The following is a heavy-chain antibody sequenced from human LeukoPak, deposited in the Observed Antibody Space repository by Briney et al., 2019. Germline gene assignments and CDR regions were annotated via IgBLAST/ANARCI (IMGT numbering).Heavy chain of an antibody. CDR2: INHSGST. Sequence: PSETLSLTCAVYGGSFSGYYWSWIRQPPGKGLEWIGEINHSGSTNYNPSLKSRVTISVDTSKNQFSLKPSSVTAADTAVYYCARLRLRYFDHWGQGTLVTVSS. CDR3: ARLRLRYFDH. D-gene: IGHD3-9*01. CDR1: GGSFSGYY. J-gene: IGHJ4*02. V-gene: IGHV4-34*01.